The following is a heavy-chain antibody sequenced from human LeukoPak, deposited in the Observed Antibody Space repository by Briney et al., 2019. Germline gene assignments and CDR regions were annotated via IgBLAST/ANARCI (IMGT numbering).Heavy chain of an antibody. CDR3: ARHRGYSYGSPYDY. CDR2: IYYSGST. CDR1: GGSISSYY. J-gene: IGHJ4*02. Sequence: SETLSLTCTVSGGSISSYYWSWIRQPPGKGLEWIGYIYYSGSTNYNPSLKSRVTISVDTSKNQFSLKLSSVTAADTAVYYCARHRGYSYGSPYDYWGQGTLVIVSS. D-gene: IGHD5-18*01. V-gene: IGHV4-59*08.